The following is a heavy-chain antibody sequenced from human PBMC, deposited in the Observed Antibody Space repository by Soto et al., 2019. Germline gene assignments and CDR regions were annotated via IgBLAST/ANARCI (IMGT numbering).Heavy chain of an antibody. CDR1: YGSISSGGYS. V-gene: IGHV4-30-2*01. J-gene: IGHJ5*02. D-gene: IGHD4-4*01. Sequence: SETLSLTCAVSYGSISSGGYSWSWIRQPPGKGLEWIGYIYHSGSTYYNPSLKSRVTISVDRSKKQFSLKLSSVTAADTAVYYCARVRTTSRDWSAPRGQGTLVTVSS. CDR2: IYHSGST. CDR3: ARVRTTSRDWSAP.